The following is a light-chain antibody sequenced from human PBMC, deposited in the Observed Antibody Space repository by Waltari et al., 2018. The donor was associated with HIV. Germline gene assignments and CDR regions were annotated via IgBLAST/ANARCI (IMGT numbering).Light chain of an antibody. CDR2: KDS. CDR1: ALPKQD. Sequence: YELTPAPSVSVSPGQTARITCPGDALPKQDAYWYQQKPGQAPMLVIYKDSERPSGIPERFSGSSSGTTVTLTISGVQAEDEADYYCQSADSSGTVVFGGGTKLTVL. CDR3: QSADSSGTVV. V-gene: IGLV3-25*03. J-gene: IGLJ2*01.